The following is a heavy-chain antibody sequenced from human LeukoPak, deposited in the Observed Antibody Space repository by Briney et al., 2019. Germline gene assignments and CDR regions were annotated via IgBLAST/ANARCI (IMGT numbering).Heavy chain of an antibody. Sequence: GGSLRLSCAASGFTFNNAYMNWVRQAPGKGLEWVGRIKSKTDGGTTDYAAPVKGRFTISRDDSKSTLFLQMSSLKIEDTAVYYCATSITTPGAFDIWGQGVLVTVSS. CDR1: GFTFNNAY. J-gene: IGHJ4*02. V-gene: IGHV3-15*07. CDR3: ATSITTPGAFDI. CDR2: IKSKTDGGTT. D-gene: IGHD1-1*01.